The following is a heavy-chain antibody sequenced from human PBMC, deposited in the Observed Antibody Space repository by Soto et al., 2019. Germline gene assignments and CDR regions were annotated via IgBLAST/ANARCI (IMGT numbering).Heavy chain of an antibody. CDR2: ISYDGSNK. D-gene: IGHD4-17*01. Sequence: GGSLRLSCAASGFTFSSYGMHWVRQAPGKGLEWVAVISYDGSNKYYADSVKGRFTISRDNSKNTLYLQMNSLRAEDTAVYYCAKVWSTVLYYYYYGMDVWGQGTTVTVSS. J-gene: IGHJ6*02. V-gene: IGHV3-30*18. CDR3: AKVWSTVLYYYYYGMDV. CDR1: GFTFSSYG.